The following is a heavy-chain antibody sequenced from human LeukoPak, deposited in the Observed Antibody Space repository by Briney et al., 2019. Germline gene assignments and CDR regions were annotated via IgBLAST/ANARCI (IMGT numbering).Heavy chain of an antibody. CDR1: GFTFSNAW. V-gene: IGHV3-15*01. Sequence: GGSLRLSCAASGFTFSNAWMSWVRQAPGKGLEGVGRIKRKTDGGTTDYAAPVKGRFTISRDDSKNTLYLQMNSLKTEDTAVYYCTTDPSSSWYGEYFQHWGQGTLVTVSS. J-gene: IGHJ1*01. D-gene: IGHD6-13*01. CDR3: TTDPSSSWYGEYFQH. CDR2: IKRKTDGGTT.